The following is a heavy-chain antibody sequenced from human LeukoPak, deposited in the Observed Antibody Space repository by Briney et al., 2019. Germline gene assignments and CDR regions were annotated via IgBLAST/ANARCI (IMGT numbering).Heavy chain of an antibody. V-gene: IGHV4-39*07. CDR2: IYYSGST. CDR1: GGSISSSSYY. J-gene: IGHJ5*02. CDR3: AREVVRGVNWFDP. D-gene: IGHD3-10*01. Sequence: TSETLSLTCTVSGGSISSSSYYWGWIRQPPGKGLEWIGSIYYSGSTYYNPSLKSRVTISVDTSKNQFSLKLSSVTAADTAVYYCAREVVRGVNWFDPWGQGTLVTVSS.